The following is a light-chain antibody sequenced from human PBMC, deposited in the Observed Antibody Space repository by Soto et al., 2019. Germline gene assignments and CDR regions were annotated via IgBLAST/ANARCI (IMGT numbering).Light chain of an antibody. CDR1: QSVSNN. CDR3: HQYDDWPPGYT. V-gene: IGKV3-15*01. CDR2: GAS. Sequence: EIVMTQSPATLSVSPGERATLSCRASQSVSNNLAWYQQRLDQAPRLLIHGASTRATGIPARFGGSGSGTEFTLTISSLQSEDFALYYWHQYDDWPPGYTFGQGTKLEI. J-gene: IGKJ2*01.